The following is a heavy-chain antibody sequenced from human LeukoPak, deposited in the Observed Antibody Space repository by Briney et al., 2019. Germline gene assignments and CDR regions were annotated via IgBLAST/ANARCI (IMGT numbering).Heavy chain of an antibody. Sequence: GGSLRLSCAASGFTFSSYGMHWVRQAPGKGLEWVAVISYDGSNKYYADSVKGRFTISRDNSKNTLYLQMNSLRAEDTAVYYCAKEGGCSSSWYEIIDYYYYMDVWGKGTTVTVSS. CDR1: GFTFSSYG. J-gene: IGHJ6*03. CDR2: ISYDGSNK. CDR3: AKEGGCSSSWYEIIDYYYYMDV. V-gene: IGHV3-30*18. D-gene: IGHD6-13*01.